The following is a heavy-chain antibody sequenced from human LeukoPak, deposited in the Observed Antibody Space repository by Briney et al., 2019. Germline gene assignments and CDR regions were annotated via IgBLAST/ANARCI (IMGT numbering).Heavy chain of an antibody. CDR1: GFTFNSYA. J-gene: IGHJ6*04. D-gene: IGHD3-10*02. CDR2: ISSSGNNT. V-gene: IGHV3-23*01. Sequence: GGSLRLSCAASGFTFNSYAMNWVRQAPGKGLEWVSTISSSGNNTYYTDSVKGRFTISRDNSKNTLFLQMNSLRAEDTAVYYCAELGITMIGGVWGKGTTVTISS. CDR3: AELGITMIGGV.